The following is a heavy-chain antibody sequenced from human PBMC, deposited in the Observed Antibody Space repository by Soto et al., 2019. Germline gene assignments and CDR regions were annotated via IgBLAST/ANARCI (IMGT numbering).Heavy chain of an antibody. CDR1: NDSLSSHF. J-gene: IGHJ4*02. CDR3: AGACSRASSVVKAY. D-gene: IGHD3-22*01. CDR2: INPGPTSA. V-gene: IGHV1-46*01. Sequence: ASVKFSCKASNDSLSSHFIYWVRQAPGEGLEWMGIINPGPTSASYSKEFQGRLTLTSDMPSRTVYMQLSNERSDAPSVEYWAGACSRASSVVKAYWGQGTLVNVPS.